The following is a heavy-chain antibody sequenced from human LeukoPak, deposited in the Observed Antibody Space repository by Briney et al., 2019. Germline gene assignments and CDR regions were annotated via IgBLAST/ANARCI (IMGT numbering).Heavy chain of an antibody. D-gene: IGHD2-15*01. V-gene: IGHV3-11*01. CDR1: GFTFSDYY. Sequence: GGSLRLSCAASGFTFSDYYTSWIRQAPGKGLEWVSYISNSGSTISYADSVKGRFTISRDNAKNSLYLQMNSLRAEDTAVYYCARLVVVAATGGYYMDVWGKGTTVTVSS. CDR3: ARLVVVAATGGYYMDV. CDR2: ISNSGSTI. J-gene: IGHJ6*03.